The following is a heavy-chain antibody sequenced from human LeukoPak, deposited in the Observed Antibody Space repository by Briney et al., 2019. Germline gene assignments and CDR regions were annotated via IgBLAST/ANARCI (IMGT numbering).Heavy chain of an antibody. CDR2: ISYDGSNK. J-gene: IGHJ4*02. CDR3: AKDRLPHCSGGSCYPYFDY. Sequence: GGSLRLSCAASGFTFSSYAMHWVRQAPGKGLEWVAVISYDGSNKYYADSVKGRFTISRDNSKNTLYLQMNSLRAEDTAVYYCAKDRLPHCSGGSCYPYFDYWGQGTLVTVSS. CDR1: GFTFSSYA. V-gene: IGHV3-30*04. D-gene: IGHD2-15*01.